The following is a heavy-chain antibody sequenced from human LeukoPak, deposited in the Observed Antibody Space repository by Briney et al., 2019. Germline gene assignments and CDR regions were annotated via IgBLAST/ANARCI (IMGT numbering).Heavy chain of an antibody. CDR1: GYTFTAYY. CDR3: AREDDILSGAFGFDP. J-gene: IGHJ5*02. D-gene: IGHD3-9*01. CDR2: ISPNKGGT. V-gene: IGHV1-2*02. Sequence: GASVKVSCKASGYTFTAYYMHCVRQAPGQGLEWMGWISPNKGGTNYAQKFQGRVTMTRDTSISTAYMELNNLTSDDTAVYYCAREDDILSGAFGFDPWGQGTLVTVSS.